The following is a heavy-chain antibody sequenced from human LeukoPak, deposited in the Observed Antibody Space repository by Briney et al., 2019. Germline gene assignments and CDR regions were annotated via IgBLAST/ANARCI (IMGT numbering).Heavy chain of an antibody. CDR2: ISRSSSYI. V-gene: IGHV3-21*01. Sequence: PGGSRTLSCAASGFTFSSYSMNWVRQAPGKGLEWVSSISRSSSYIYYADSVQGRFTISRDNAKNSLYLQMNSLRAEDTAVYYCAREQRLEPFDYWGQGTLVTLFS. J-gene: IGHJ4*02. CDR3: AREQRLEPFDY. D-gene: IGHD6-25*01. CDR1: GFTFSSYS.